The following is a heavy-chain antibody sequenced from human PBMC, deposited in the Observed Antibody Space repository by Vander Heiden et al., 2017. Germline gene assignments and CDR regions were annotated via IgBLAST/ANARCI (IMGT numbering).Heavy chain of an antibody. CDR3: ARAQWLAPFDY. Sequence: QVQLVQSGAEVKKPGASVKVSCKASGYTFTSYDINWVRQATGQGLEWMGWMNPKSGNTGEAQKFQGRVTMTRNTAISTAYMEMRRLRSEDTAVYYGARAQWLAPFDYWGQGTMVTVSS. D-gene: IGHD6-19*01. J-gene: IGHJ4*02. CDR2: MNPKSGNT. V-gene: IGHV1-8*01. CDR1: GYTFTSYD.